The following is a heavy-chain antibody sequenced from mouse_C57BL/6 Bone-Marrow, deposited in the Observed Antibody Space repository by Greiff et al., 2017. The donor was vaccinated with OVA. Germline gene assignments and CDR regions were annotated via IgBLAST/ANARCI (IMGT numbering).Heavy chain of an antibody. Sequence: VQLQQPGAELVKPGASVKLSCKASGYTFTSYWMHWVKQRPGQGLEWIGMIHPHSGSTNYNEKFKSKSTLTVDKSSSTAYMQLSSLTSEDSAVYYCARPLYFDYWGQGTTLTVSS. V-gene: IGHV1-64*01. J-gene: IGHJ2*01. D-gene: IGHD6-1*01. CDR2: IHPHSGST. CDR3: ARPLYFDY. CDR1: GYTFTSYW.